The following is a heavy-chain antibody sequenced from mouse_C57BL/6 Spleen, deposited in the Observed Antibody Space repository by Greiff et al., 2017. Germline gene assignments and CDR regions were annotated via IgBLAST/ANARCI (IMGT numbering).Heavy chain of an antibody. CDR2: IWSDGST. Sequence: VQLQESGPGLVAPSQSLSITCTVSGFSLTSYGVHWVRQPPGKGLEWLVVIWSDGSTTYNSAHKSRLSISEDNSKSQVFLKMNSLQTDDTAMYYCGRHWGYYYAMDYWGQGTSVTVSS. CDR3: GRHWGYYYAMDY. J-gene: IGHJ4*01. CDR1: GFSLTSYG. V-gene: IGHV2-6-1*01. D-gene: IGHD2-2*01.